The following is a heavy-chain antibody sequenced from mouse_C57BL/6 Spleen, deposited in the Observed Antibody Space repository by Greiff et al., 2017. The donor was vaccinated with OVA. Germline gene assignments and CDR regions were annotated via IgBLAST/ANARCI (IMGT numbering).Heavy chain of an antibody. CDR3: ASALNLAVGEVDV. D-gene: IGHD1-1*02. CDR2: INPSSGYT. CDR1: GYTFTSYT. Sequence: VQLQQSGAELARPGASVKMSCKASGYTFTSYTMHWVKQRPGQGLEWIGYINPSSGYTKYNQKFKDKATLTADKSSSTAYMQLSSLTSEDSAVYYYASALNLAVGEVDVWGTGTTVTVSS. V-gene: IGHV1-4*01. J-gene: IGHJ1*03.